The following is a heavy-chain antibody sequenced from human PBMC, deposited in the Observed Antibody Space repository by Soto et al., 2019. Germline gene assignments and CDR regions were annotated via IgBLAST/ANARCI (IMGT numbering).Heavy chain of an antibody. D-gene: IGHD6-13*01. V-gene: IGHV3-23*01. J-gene: IGHJ4*02. CDR2: ISGSGDST. CDR1: GFTFSSYS. Sequence: GGSLRLSCAASGFTFSSYSMNWVRQAPGKGLEWVSVISGSGDSTYYADSVKGRFTISRDNSKNTLYLQMNSLRTEDTAVYYCARRGPGTYFDYWGQGTLVTVSS. CDR3: ARRGPGTYFDY.